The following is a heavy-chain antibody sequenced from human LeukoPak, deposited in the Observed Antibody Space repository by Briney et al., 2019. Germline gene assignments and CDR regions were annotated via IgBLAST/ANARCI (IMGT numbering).Heavy chain of an antibody. D-gene: IGHD2-15*01. Sequence: SETLSLTCAVSGGSISTYYWSWIRQPPGKGLEWIGSIYYSGSTYYNPSLKSRVAISVDTSKNQFSLRLSSVTAADTAVYYCAAARKYCSGGICHATFDPWGQGTLVTVSS. J-gene: IGHJ5*02. CDR2: IYYSGST. CDR1: GGSISTYY. V-gene: IGHV4-59*05. CDR3: AAARKYCSGGICHATFDP.